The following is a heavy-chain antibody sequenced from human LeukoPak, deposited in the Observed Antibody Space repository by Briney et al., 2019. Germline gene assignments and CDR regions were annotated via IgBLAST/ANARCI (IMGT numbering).Heavy chain of an antibody. J-gene: IGHJ4*02. CDR3: ARDLSYGYDDY. CDR2: ISYDGSNK. D-gene: IGHD5-18*01. CDR1: GFTFSSYA. Sequence: GRPLRLSCAASGFTFSSYAMHWVRQAPGKGLEWVAVISYDGSNKYYADSVKGRFTISRDNSKNTLYLQMNSLRAEDTAVYYCARDLSYGYDDYWGQGTLVTVSS. V-gene: IGHV3-30*04.